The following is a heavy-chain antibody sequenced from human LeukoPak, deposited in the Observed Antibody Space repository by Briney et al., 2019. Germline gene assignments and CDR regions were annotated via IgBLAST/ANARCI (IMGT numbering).Heavy chain of an antibody. V-gene: IGHV4-34*01. CDR3: ARGFPPGSGSRGSHAFDV. Sequence: SETLSLTCAVSEMSFSAYYWNWIRQSPGKGLEWIGEINYGGSTKYTPSLEGRGTILIDTSKNQFSLKLTSVTAADTAVYYCARGFPPGSGSRGSHAFDVWGQGTMVAVSS. CDR1: EMSFSAYY. D-gene: IGHD6-19*01. CDR2: INYGGST. J-gene: IGHJ3*01.